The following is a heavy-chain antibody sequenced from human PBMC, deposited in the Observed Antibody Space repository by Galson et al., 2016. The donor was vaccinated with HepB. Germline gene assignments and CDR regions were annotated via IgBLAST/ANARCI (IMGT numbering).Heavy chain of an antibody. J-gene: IGHJ4*02. CDR1: GYSFIAYG. V-gene: IGHV1-18*01. D-gene: IGHD2-2*01. Sequence: SVKVSCKASGYSFIAYGISWVRQAPGQGLEWMGWISPYNGHTNYAEKVQGRVTMTTDRSTSTAYMELRGLRSDDTAVYYCARDSDCSSTSCFGDYFDYWGQGTLVTVS. CDR2: ISPYNGHT. CDR3: ARDSDCSSTSCFGDYFDY.